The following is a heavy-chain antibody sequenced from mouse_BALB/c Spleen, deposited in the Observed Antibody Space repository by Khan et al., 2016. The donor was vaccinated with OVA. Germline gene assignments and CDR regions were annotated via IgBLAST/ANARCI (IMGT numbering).Heavy chain of an antibody. J-gene: IGHJ3*01. D-gene: IGHD2-1*01. CDR3: ARGYFGNYEFAY. CDR1: GYTFTSYW. V-gene: IGHV1S132*01. Sequence: QVQLQQSGAELVKPGASVKLSCKTSGYTFTSYWIQWVKQRPGQGLGWLGQIFPGTGTTYYHENFQGKATLTIGKSSTTASMPLSRLTSADSAVYFCARGYFGNYEFAYWGQGTLVTVSA. CDR2: IFPGTGTT.